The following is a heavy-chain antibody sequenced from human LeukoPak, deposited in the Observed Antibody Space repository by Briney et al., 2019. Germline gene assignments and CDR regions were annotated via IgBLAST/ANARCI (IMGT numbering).Heavy chain of an antibody. J-gene: IGHJ4*02. Sequence: SETLSLTCTVYGGSISSYYWSWIRQPPGKGLEWIGYIYYSGSTNYNPSLKSRVTISVDTSKNQFSLKLSSVTAADTAVYYCARGDFNYYDSSGYDYWGQGTLVTVSS. CDR3: ARGDFNYYDSSGYDY. D-gene: IGHD3-22*01. CDR2: IYYSGST. CDR1: GGSISSYY. V-gene: IGHV4-59*08.